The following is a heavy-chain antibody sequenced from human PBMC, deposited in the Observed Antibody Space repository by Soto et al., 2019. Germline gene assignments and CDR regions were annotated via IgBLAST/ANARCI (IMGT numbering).Heavy chain of an antibody. CDR3: ARVDARYCGGGSCYQRFPS. Sequence: QVQLVQSGAEVKKPGSSVKVSCKASGGTFRSYAISWVRQAPGQGLEWMGGLIPVFDTANYARKFQGRVTILPDQPTSLAYTGLRGLRSEASAVFYCARVDARYCGGGSCYQRFPSRGQGTLVTVSS. CDR2: LIPVFDTA. J-gene: IGHJ4*02. V-gene: IGHV1-69*01. CDR1: GGTFRSYA. D-gene: IGHD2-15*01.